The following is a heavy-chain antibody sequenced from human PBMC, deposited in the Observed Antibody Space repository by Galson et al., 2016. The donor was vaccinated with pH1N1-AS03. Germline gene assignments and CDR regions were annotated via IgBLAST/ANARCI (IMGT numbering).Heavy chain of an antibody. Sequence: SVKVSCKASGGTFGNYAVSWVRLAPGQGLEWLGAIVPVFGTTNYAQTFQGRLTITADASTSTANMELSGLRLDDTALYYCTRDGAGHDYDYYGMDVWGQGTTVTVSS. V-gene: IGHV1-69*13. CDR1: GGTFGNYA. CDR2: IVPVFGTT. D-gene: IGHD4/OR15-4a*01. CDR3: TRDGAGHDYDYYGMDV. J-gene: IGHJ6*02.